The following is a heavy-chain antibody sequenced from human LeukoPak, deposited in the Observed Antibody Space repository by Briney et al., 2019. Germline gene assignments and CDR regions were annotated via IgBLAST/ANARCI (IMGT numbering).Heavy chain of an antibody. CDR2: MYYSGST. J-gene: IGHJ6*02. CDR3: ARDKWVRAGDSWLNYGMDV. D-gene: IGHD6-13*01. CDR1: GGSITTDDYY. V-gene: IGHV4-30-4*01. Sequence: PSETLSLTCTVSGGSITTDDYYWNWIRQTPGEGLEWVGYMYYSGSTYYSPSLKSRVTTSRDTSKNQISLELRSVTAADTAVYYCARDKWVRAGDSWLNYGMDVWGQGTTVTISS.